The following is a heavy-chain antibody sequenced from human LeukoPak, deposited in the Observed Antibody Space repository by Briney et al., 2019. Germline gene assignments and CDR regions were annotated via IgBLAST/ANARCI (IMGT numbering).Heavy chain of an antibody. CDR1: GFTFDDYA. Sequence: GGSLRLSCAASGFTFDDYAMHWVRQAPGKGLEWVSGISWSSGSIGYADSVKGRFTISRDNAKNSLYLQMNSLRAEDTALYYCAKGPYYDILTGCDYWGQGTLVTVSS. D-gene: IGHD3-9*01. CDR3: AKGPYYDILTGCDY. V-gene: IGHV3-9*01. CDR2: ISWSSGSI. J-gene: IGHJ4*02.